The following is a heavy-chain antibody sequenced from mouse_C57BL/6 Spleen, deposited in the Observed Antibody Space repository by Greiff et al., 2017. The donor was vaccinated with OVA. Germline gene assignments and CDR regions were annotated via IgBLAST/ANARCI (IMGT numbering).Heavy chain of an antibody. Sequence: QVQLQQPGPELVKPGASVKISCKASGYAFSSSWMNWVKQRPGKGLEWIGRIYPGDGDTNYNGKFKGKATLTADKSSSTAYMQLSSLTSEDSAVYFCARAGYDSYAMDYWGQGTSVTVSS. D-gene: IGHD2-10*02. CDR1: GYAFSSSW. J-gene: IGHJ4*01. CDR2: IYPGDGDT. CDR3: ARAGYDSYAMDY. V-gene: IGHV1-82*01.